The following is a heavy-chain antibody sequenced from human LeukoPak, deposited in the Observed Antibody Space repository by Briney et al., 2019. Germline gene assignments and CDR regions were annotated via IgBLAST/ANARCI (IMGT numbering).Heavy chain of an antibody. CDR1: GGSISSYY. V-gene: IGHV4-59*01. CDR2: IYYSGST. D-gene: IGHD6-6*01. J-gene: IGHJ4*02. Sequence: PSETLSLTCTVSGGSISSYYWSWIRQPPGKGLEWIGYIYYSGSTNYNPSLKSRVTISVDTSKNQFSLKLSSVTAADTAVYYCARRIAARSYVDYWGQGTLVTVSS. CDR3: ARRIAARSYVDY.